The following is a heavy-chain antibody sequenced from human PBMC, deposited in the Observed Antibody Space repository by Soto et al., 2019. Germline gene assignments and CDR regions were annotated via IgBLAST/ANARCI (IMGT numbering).Heavy chain of an antibody. J-gene: IGHJ4*02. V-gene: IGHV1-3*01. CDR1: GYTFTSYA. Sequence: QVQLVQSGAEVKKPGASVKVSCKASGYTFTSYAMHWVRQAPGQRLEWMGWINAGNGNTKYSQKFQGRVTITRDTSPRTAYMEVSRLGSEDTAVYYCARAGGATGDWGQGTRVTVSS. CDR2: INAGNGNT. D-gene: IGHD1-26*01. CDR3: ARAGGATGD.